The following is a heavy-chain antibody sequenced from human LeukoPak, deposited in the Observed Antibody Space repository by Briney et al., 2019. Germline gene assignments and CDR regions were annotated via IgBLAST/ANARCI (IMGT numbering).Heavy chain of an antibody. CDR3: AKDLPGSDYYGSGSYYFSPYYFDY. V-gene: IGHV3-30*18. CDR2: ISYDGSNK. J-gene: IGHJ4*02. D-gene: IGHD3-10*01. CDR1: GFTFSSYG. Sequence: PGGSLRLSCAVSGFTFSSYGMHWVRQAPGKGLEWVAVISYDGSNKYYADSVKGRFTISRDNSKNTLYLQMNSLRAEDTAVYYCAKDLPGSDYYGSGSYYFSPYYFDYWGQGTLVTVSS.